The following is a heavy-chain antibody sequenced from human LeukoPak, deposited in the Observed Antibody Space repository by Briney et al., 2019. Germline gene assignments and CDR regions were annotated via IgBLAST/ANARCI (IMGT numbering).Heavy chain of an antibody. CDR3: ARTHYYDSSGYYY. V-gene: IGHV3-30*04. CDR1: GFTFSSYA. Sequence: PGGSLRLSCAASGFTFSSYAMHWVRQAPGKGLEWVAVISYDGSNKYYADSVKGRFTISRDNSKNTLYLQMNSLRAEDTAVCYCARTHYYDSSGYYYWGQGTLVTVSS. J-gene: IGHJ4*02. D-gene: IGHD3-22*01. CDR2: ISYDGSNK.